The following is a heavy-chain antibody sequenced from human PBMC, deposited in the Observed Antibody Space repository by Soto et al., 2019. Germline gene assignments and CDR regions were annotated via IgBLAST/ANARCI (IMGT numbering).Heavy chain of an antibody. D-gene: IGHD3-22*01. V-gene: IGHV1-18*01. J-gene: IGHJ4*02. Sequence: GASVKVSCKASGYTFTSYGISWVRQAPGQVLEWMGWISAYNGNTNYAQKLQGRVTMTTDTSTSTAYMELRSLRSDDTAVYYCARVPYYYDSSGYMGIFDYWGQGTLVTVSS. CDR2: ISAYNGNT. CDR1: GYTFTSYG. CDR3: ARVPYYYDSSGYMGIFDY.